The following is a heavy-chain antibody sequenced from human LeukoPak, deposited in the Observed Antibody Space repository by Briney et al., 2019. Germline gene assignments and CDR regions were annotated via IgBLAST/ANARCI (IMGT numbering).Heavy chain of an antibody. CDR2: IYYSGST. CDR1: GASIRSDSNS. V-gene: IGHV4-61*01. J-gene: IGHJ6*03. D-gene: IGHD3-3*02. Sequence: SETLSLTRSVSGASIRSDSNSWSWIRQPPGKGLKWIGYIYYSGSTNYNPSLKSRVTISVDTSKNQFSLKLSSVTAADTAVYYCARAFYPGYYSYMAVWGKGTTVTVSS. CDR3: ARAFYPGYYSYMAV.